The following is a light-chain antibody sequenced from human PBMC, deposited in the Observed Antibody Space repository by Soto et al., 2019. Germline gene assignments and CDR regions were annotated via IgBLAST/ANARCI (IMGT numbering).Light chain of an antibody. V-gene: IGKV3-15*01. CDR2: GAS. Sequence: EIVMTQSPATLSVSPGESVTLSCRAGQFISNSLAWYQQRPGQPPRLLIYGASTRAAGISARFSGSGSGTEFTLTISSLQSEDFAVYYCQQSSNWPRTFGQGTKVDIK. J-gene: IGKJ1*01. CDR1: QFISNS. CDR3: QQSSNWPRT.